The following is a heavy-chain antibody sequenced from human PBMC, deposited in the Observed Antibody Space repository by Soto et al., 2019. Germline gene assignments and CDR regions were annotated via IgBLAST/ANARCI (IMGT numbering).Heavy chain of an antibody. V-gene: IGHV4-34*01. J-gene: IGHJ5*02. CDR2: INHSGST. CDR1: GWSFSGYY. D-gene: IGHD2-2*01. CDR3: ARGKLRDCSSTSCYREFDP. Sequence: SETLSLTCAVYGWSFSGYYWSWIRQPPGKGLEWIGEINHSGSTNYNPSLKSRVTISVDTSKNQFSLKLSSVTAADTAVYYCARGKLRDCSSTSCYREFDPWGQGTLVTVSS.